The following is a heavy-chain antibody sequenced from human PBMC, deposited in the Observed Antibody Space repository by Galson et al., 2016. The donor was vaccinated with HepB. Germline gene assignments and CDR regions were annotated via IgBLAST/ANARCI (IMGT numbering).Heavy chain of an antibody. D-gene: IGHD3-9*01. CDR2: ISGSGGST. CDR3: ARDLRSDWLPENWFDP. J-gene: IGHJ5*02. Sequence: SLRLSCAASGFTFSSYAMSWVRQAPGKGLEWVSGISGSGGSTYYADSVKGRFTISRDNAKNTLYLQMNSLRAEDTAVYYCARDLRSDWLPENWFDPWGQGTLVTVSS. CDR1: GFTFSSYA. V-gene: IGHV3-23*01.